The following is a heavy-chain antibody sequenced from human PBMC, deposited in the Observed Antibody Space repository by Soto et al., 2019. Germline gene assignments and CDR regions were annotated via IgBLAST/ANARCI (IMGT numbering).Heavy chain of an antibody. Sequence: QVRLVQSGAEVKKPGASVKVSCKASGDTFTDYYIHWVRQAPGQGLEWMGTVNPSGGHTTYAQHFLGRMTMTRDPSTSTLYMELTSLTSEDTAIYYCARGGHVVVVTAALDYWGQGTLVTVPS. D-gene: IGHD2-21*02. CDR2: VNPSGGHT. V-gene: IGHV1-46*01. CDR3: ARGGHVVVVTAALDY. CDR1: GDTFTDYY. J-gene: IGHJ4*02.